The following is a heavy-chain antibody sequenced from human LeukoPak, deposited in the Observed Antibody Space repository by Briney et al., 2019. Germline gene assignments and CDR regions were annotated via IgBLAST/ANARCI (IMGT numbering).Heavy chain of an antibody. CDR2: INHSGSA. J-gene: IGHJ4*02. Sequence: SETLSLTCAVYGGSFSGYYWSWIPQPPGKGLEWSGEINHSGSANYNPSLESRVTISVDTSKNQFSLKLSSVTAADTAVYYCAAELLGYAERTDYWGQGTLDTVSS. V-gene: IGHV4-34*01. D-gene: IGHD3-10*01. CDR1: GGSFSGYY. CDR3: AAELLGYAERTDY.